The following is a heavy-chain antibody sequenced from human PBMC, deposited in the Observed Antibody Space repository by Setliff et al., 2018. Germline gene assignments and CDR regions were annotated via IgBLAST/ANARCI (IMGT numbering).Heavy chain of an antibody. D-gene: IGHD3-3*01. V-gene: IGHV4-4*08. CDR1: GGSISGYY. J-gene: IGHJ5*02. Sequence: SETLSLTCTVSGGSISGYYWGWIRQPPGKGLEWIGNIYTSGNTNYNPSLKSRVTISLDTSKNQFSLKLTSVTAADTAVYYCARAPQYSNFWYALSWFDPWGQGTLVTVSS. CDR2: IYTSGNT. CDR3: ARAPQYSNFWYALSWFDP.